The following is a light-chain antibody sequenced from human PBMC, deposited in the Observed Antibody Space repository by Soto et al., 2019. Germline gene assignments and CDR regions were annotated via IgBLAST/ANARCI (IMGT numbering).Light chain of an antibody. CDR2: DVS. V-gene: IGLV2-14*01. CDR1: SSDVGGYNY. J-gene: IGLJ1*01. CDR3: SSYTSSSSLYV. Sequence: SVRTHPASVLWSPRESITISRPGNSSDVGGYNYVSWYQPNPGKAPKFMIYDVSNRPSGVSNRFSGSKSGNTASLTISGLQAEDEADYYCSSYTSSSSLYVFGTGTKVTVL.